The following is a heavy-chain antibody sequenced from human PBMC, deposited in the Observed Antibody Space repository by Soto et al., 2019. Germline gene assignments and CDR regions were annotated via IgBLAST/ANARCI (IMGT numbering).Heavy chain of an antibody. J-gene: IGHJ6*02. D-gene: IGHD6-13*01. V-gene: IGHV1-69*01. CDR1: GGTFSSYA. CDR3: ARDMGYSSSYYYYGMDV. CDR2: IIPIFGTA. Sequence: QVQLVQSGAEVKKPGSSVKVSCKASGGTFSSYAISWVRQAPGQGLEWMGGIIPIFGTANYAQKFQGRVTITADESTSTAYMELSRLRSEATAVYYCARDMGYSSSYYYYGMDVWGQGTTVTVSS.